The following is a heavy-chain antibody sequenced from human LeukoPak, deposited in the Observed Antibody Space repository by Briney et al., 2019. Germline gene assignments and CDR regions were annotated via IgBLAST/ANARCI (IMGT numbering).Heavy chain of an antibody. J-gene: IGHJ4*02. CDR1: GFTFSSYS. CDR2: ISSSSSTI. Sequence: GGSLRLSCAASGFTFSSYSMNWVRQAPGKGLEWVSYISSSSSTIYYADSVKGRFTISRDNAKNALSLQMNSLRAEDTAVYYCSRGRSGWYQDYWGQGTLVTVSS. D-gene: IGHD6-19*01. V-gene: IGHV3-48*04. CDR3: SRGRSGWYQDY.